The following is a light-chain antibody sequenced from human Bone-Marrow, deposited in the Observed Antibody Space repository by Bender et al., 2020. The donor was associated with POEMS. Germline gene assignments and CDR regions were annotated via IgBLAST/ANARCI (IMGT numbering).Light chain of an antibody. CDR1: SSDVGAYNY. CDR3: SSYTRSNTKV. J-gene: IGLJ1*01. CDR2: EVT. Sequence: QSALTQPPSASGSPGQSPTISCTGTSSDVGAYNYVSWYQQFPGKAPKLIISEVTKRPSGVPDRFYAFKSGTSASLAISGLQSEDEAAYYCSSYTRSNTKVFGTGTKVTVL. V-gene: IGLV2-8*01.